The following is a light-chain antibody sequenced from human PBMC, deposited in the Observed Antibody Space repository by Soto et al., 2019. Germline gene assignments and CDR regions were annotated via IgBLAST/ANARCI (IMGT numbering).Light chain of an antibody. CDR1: QSISTY. CDR3: QQSFITPPLT. Sequence: DIQMTQSPSSLSASIGDRITITCRASQSISTYLNWYQQKPGKAPNLLIYGASTLQSGVPSRFGGRGSATDFTLTISSLQPEDFATYYCQQSFITPPLTFGGGTKVDIK. CDR2: GAS. J-gene: IGKJ4*01. V-gene: IGKV1-39*01.